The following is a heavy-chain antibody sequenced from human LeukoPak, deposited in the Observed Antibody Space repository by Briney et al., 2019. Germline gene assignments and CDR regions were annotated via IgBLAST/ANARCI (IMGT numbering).Heavy chain of an antibody. CDR1: GFTFSSYS. CDR3: ARRAGAYSHPYDY. Sequence: AGGSLRLSCAASGFTFSSYSMNWVRQAPGKGLEWVSAISGSGGSTYYADSVKGRFTISRDNSKNTLYLQMNSLRAVDTAVYYCARRAGAYSHPYDYWGQGTLVTVSS. D-gene: IGHD4/OR15-4a*01. CDR2: ISGSGGST. V-gene: IGHV3-23*01. J-gene: IGHJ4*02.